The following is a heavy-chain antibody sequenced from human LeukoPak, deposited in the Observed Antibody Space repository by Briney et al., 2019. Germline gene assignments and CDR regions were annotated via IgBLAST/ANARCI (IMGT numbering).Heavy chain of an antibody. CDR3: TRQGNGNFEF. D-gene: IGHD1-1*01. CDR1: GFSGRTHW. J-gene: IGHJ4*02. Sequence: GESLRLSCTASGFSGRTHWMSWVRQAPGKGLEWVANIRPDGGERYYGDSLKRRFTISRANDKNSLYLQMNFLRADDTAIYYCTRQGNGNFEFWGQGTLVTVSS. CDR2: IRPDGGER. V-gene: IGHV3-7*03.